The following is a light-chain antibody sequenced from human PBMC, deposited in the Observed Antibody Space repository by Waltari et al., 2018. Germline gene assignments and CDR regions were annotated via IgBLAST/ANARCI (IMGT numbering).Light chain of an antibody. CDR2: KAS. Sequence: IQLPQSPSTLAASVGDRVTMTCRASHCISGWLAWSQQKPGKAPKLLIYKASSLESGVPSMFSGSGSGKEFTLTINSLQPDDFATFYCQQHNTYPLTFGGGTKVEIK. V-gene: IGKV1-5*03. CDR3: QQHNTYPLT. J-gene: IGKJ4*01. CDR1: HCISGW.